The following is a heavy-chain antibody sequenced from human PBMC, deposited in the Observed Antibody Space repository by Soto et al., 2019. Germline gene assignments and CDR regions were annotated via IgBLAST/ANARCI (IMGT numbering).Heavy chain of an antibody. Sequence: QLQLQESGPGLVKPSETLSLTCTVSGGSISSSSYYWGWIRQPPGKGLEWIGSIYYSGSTYYNPSLKSRVTLSVDTSKNQFSLKLSSVTDADKAVYYCARGASAYCGGDCYLSAFDIWGQGTMVTVSS. CDR2: IYYSGST. J-gene: IGHJ3*02. V-gene: IGHV4-39*01. D-gene: IGHD2-21*01. CDR1: GGSISSSSYY. CDR3: ARGASAYCGGDCYLSAFDI.